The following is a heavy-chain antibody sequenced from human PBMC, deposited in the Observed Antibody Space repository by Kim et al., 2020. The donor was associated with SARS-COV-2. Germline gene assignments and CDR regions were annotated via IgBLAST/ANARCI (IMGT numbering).Heavy chain of an antibody. D-gene: IGHD6-19*01. CDR2: ISGDGSIT. CDR3: AKEGAEAAASIDH. Sequence: GGSLRLSCAASGFTFRDYAMHWVRQARGKGLEWVSLISGDGSITYYGDSVKGRFTISRDNSKKSLFLQINSLRSEDTATYYCAKEGAEAAASIDHWGQGTRVTVSS. J-gene: IGHJ4*02. CDR1: GFTFRDYA. V-gene: IGHV3-43*02.